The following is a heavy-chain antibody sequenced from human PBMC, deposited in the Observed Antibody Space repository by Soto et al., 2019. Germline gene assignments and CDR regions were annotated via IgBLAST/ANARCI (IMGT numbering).Heavy chain of an antibody. CDR1: GGSFSGYY. CDR2: INHSGST. V-gene: IGHV4-34*01. D-gene: IGHD6-19*01. CDR3: ARAHRYSSGWYAIDY. Sequence: PSETLSLTCAFYGGSFSGYYWSWIRQPPGKGLEWIGEINHSGSTNYNPSLKSRVTISVDTSKNQFSLKLSSVTAADTAVYYCARAHRYSSGWYAIDYWGQGTLVTVS. J-gene: IGHJ4*02.